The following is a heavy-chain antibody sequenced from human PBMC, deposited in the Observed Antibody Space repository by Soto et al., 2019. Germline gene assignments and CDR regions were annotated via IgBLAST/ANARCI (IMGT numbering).Heavy chain of an antibody. Sequence: SVKVSCKASGGTFSSYTISWVRQAPGQGLEWMGRIIPILGIANYAQKFQGRVTITADKSTSTAYMELSSLRSEDTAVYYCARADSSGWSYYYYGMDVWGQGTTVTVSS. D-gene: IGHD6-19*01. CDR1: GGTFSSYT. J-gene: IGHJ6*02. V-gene: IGHV1-69*02. CDR3: ARADSSGWSYYYYGMDV. CDR2: IIPILGIA.